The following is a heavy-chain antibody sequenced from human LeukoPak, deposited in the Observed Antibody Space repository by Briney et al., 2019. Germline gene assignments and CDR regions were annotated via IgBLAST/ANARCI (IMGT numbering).Heavy chain of an antibody. D-gene: IGHD6-6*01. V-gene: IGHV4-59*01. J-gene: IGHJ1*01. CDR1: GGSISSYY. CDR3: ARGGAARLHFQN. CDR2: IYHSGST. Sequence: PSETLSLTCTVSGGSISSYYWSWIRQPPGKGLEWIGYIYHSGSTNYNPSLQSRVTISVDTSKNQFSLNLNSVTAADTAVYYCARGGAARLHFQNWGQGTLVTVSS.